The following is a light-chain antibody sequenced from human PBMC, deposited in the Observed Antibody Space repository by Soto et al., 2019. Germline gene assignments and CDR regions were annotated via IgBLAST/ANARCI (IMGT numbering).Light chain of an antibody. V-gene: IGKV4-1*01. CDR2: WAS. CDR3: QQYYNSPIT. CDR1: QSVLYSSDNKNY. J-gene: IGKJ5*01. Sequence: DIVMTQSPDSLAVSLGERATINCKSSQSVLYSSDNKNYLAWYQQKPGQPPKLLIYWASIRESGVPDRFSGSGSGTDFILTISSLQAEDVAVYYCQQYYNSPITFGQGTRLEIK.